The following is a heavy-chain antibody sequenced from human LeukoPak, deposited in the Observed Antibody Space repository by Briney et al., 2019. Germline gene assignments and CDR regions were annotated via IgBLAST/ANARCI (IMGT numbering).Heavy chain of an antibody. V-gene: IGHV4-59*01. D-gene: IGHD4-17*01. J-gene: IGHJ4*02. CDR3: ARGYGDFRVEGRYFHS. Sequence: SETLSLTCTVSDVSITNYDWSWVRQPPGKGLEFIGHVHYSGTANYNPSLRSRVTISIDTSKKHFFLKLKSVTAADTAVYYCARGYGDFRVEGRYFHSWGQGTLVTVSS. CDR1: DVSITNYD. CDR2: VHYSGTA.